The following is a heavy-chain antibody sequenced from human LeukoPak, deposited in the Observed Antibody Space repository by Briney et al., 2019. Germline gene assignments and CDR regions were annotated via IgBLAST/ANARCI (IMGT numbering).Heavy chain of an antibody. J-gene: IGHJ4*02. CDR2: ISGSGGST. D-gene: IGHD3-22*01. Sequence: PGGSLRLSCAASGFTFSSYAMSWVRQAPGKGLEWVSAISGSGGSTYYADSMKGRFTISRDNSKNTLYLQMNSLRAEDTAVYYCAKARYYDSSGYYASDNYFDYWGQGTLVTVSS. CDR1: GFTFSSYA. CDR3: AKARYYDSSGYYASDNYFDY. V-gene: IGHV3-23*01.